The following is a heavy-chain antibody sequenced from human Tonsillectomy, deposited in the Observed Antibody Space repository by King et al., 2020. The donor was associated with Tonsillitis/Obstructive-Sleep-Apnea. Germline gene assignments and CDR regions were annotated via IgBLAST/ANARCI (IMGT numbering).Heavy chain of an antibody. D-gene: IGHD3-22*01. CDR1: GYTFTSYG. CDR2: ISGYNGNI. CDR3: ARAYGSSGYYYFDY. V-gene: IGHV1-18*01. Sequence: VQLVESGAEVKKPGASVKVSCKASGYTFTSYGISWVRQAPGQGLEWMGWISGYNGNINYAQKLQGRVTMTTDTSTSTVYMELRSLRSDDTAVYYCARAYGSSGYYYFDYWGQGTLVTVSS. J-gene: IGHJ4*02.